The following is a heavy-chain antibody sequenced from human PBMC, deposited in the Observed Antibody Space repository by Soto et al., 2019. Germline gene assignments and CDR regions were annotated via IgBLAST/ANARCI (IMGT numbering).Heavy chain of an antibody. CDR2: ISAYNGNT. CDR3: ARDYYDSTVYLLIDY. Sequence: ASVKVSCKASGYTFTSHGISWVRQAPGQGLEWMGWISAYNGNTNYAQKLQGRVTMTTDTSTTTAYMELRSLRSDDTAVYYCARDYYDSTVYLLIDYWGQGTLVTDSS. CDR1: GYTFTSHG. V-gene: IGHV1-18*01. D-gene: IGHD3-22*01. J-gene: IGHJ4*02.